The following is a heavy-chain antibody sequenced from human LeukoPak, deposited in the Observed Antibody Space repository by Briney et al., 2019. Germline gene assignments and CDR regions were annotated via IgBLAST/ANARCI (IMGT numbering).Heavy chain of an antibody. D-gene: IGHD2-15*01. CDR3: ARNLKSGRVDY. CDR1: GYSFTSYW. J-gene: IGHJ4*02. V-gene: IGHV5-51*01. Sequence: WESLKISCKGSGYSFTSYWIGWARQMPGKGLECMGIIYPGDSDTRYSPSFQGQVTISADKSISTAYLQWSSLKASDTAMYYCARNLKSGRVDYWGQGTLVTVSS. CDR2: IYPGDSDT.